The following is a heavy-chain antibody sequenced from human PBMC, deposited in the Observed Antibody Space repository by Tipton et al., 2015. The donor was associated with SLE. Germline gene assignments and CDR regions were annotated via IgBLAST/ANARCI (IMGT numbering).Heavy chain of an antibody. V-gene: IGHV4-61*02. D-gene: IGHD1-14*01. Sequence: LRLSCTVSGDSFSSGSSSWNWVRQPAGKGLEWIGLIYNSGSTYYNPSLESRLTISIDTSKNQFSLRLTSMTPADTALYYCARARRTTSSHFDYWGQGTLVTVSS. CDR1: GDSFSSGSSS. CDR2: IYNSGST. CDR3: ARARRTTSSHFDY. J-gene: IGHJ4*02.